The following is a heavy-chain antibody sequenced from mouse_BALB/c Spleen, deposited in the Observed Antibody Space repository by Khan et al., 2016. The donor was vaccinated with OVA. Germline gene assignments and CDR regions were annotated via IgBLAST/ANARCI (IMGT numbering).Heavy chain of an antibody. CDR3: ARSVTITTVVATDFDY. CDR2: ISYSGRT. CDR1: GYSITSDYA. J-gene: IGHJ2*01. D-gene: IGHD1-1*01. Sequence: QLEESGPGLVKPSQSLSLTCTVTGYSITSDYAWNWIRQFPGNKLEWMGYISYSGRTSYNPSLKSRISITRDTSKNQFFLQLNSVTTEDTATXYYARSVTITTVVATDFDYWGQGTTLTVSS. V-gene: IGHV3-2*02.